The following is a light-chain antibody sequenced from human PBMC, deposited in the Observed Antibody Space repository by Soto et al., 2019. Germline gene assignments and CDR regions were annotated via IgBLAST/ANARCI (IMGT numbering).Light chain of an antibody. CDR1: NIGSKS. J-gene: IGLJ1*01. V-gene: IGLV3-21*01. CDR3: QVWDATNDHHV. Sequence: SYELTQSPSVTVAPGQTATITCGGNNIGSKSVNWYQQKAGQAPVLVMSYDSERPSGIPERFSGSNSGNTATLTLSRVESGDEADYYCQVWDATNDHHVFGSGTKLTVL. CDR2: YDS.